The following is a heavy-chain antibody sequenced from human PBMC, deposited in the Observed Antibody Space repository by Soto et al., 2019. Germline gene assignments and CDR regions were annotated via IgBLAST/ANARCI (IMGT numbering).Heavy chain of an antibody. J-gene: IGHJ5*02. CDR3: ARDLVATHWFDP. CDR2: IYYSGST. D-gene: IGHD5-12*01. Sequence: SETLSLTCTVSGGSISSGDYYWSWIRQPPGKGLEWIGYIYYSGSTYYNPSLKSRVTISVDTSKNQFSLKLSSVTAADTAVYYCARDLVATHWFDPWGQGTLVTVSS. CDR1: GGSISSGDYY. V-gene: IGHV4-30-4*01.